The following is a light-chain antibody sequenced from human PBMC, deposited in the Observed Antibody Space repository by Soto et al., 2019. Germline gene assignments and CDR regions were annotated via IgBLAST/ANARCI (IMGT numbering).Light chain of an antibody. V-gene: IGLV2-14*03. CDR1: SSDVGGYNY. Sequence: QSVLTEPASVSGSPGQSMTIPCTGTSSDVGGYNYVSWYQHHPGKAPKLMIYDVSNRPSGVSNRFSGSKSGNTASLTISGLQPEDEADYYCCSYTTSNTRQIVFGTGTKVT. CDR3: CSYTTSNTRQIV. J-gene: IGLJ1*01. CDR2: DVS.